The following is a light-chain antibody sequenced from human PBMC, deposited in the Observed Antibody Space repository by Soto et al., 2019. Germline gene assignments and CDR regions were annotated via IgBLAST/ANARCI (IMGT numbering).Light chain of an antibody. V-gene: IGLV1-40*01. Sequence: QSVLTQPPSVSGAPGQRVTISCTGSSSNIGAGYDVHWYQQLPGTAPKLIIYGNSNRPSGVPERFSGSKSGTSVSLAITGLQAEDEADYYCQSYDSGLSGAEVFGTGTKVTVL. J-gene: IGLJ1*01. CDR3: QSYDSGLSGAEV. CDR2: GNS. CDR1: SSNIGAGYD.